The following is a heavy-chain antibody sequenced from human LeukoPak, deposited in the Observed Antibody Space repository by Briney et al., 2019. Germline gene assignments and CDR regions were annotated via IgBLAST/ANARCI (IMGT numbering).Heavy chain of an antibody. J-gene: IGHJ4*02. CDR3: AYGSGSQNAGELDY. Sequence: SVKVSCKASGGTFSSYAISWVRQAPGQGLEWMGGIILIFGTANYAQKFQGRVTITADESTSTAYMELSSLRSEDTAVYYCAYGSGSQNAGELDYWGQGTLVTVSS. CDR1: GGTFSSYA. V-gene: IGHV1-69*01. CDR2: IILIFGTA. D-gene: IGHD3-10*01.